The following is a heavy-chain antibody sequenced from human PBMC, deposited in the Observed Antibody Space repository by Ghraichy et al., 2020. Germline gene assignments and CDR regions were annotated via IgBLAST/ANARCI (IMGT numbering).Heavy chain of an antibody. J-gene: IGHJ6*02. CDR3: ARAKQRGVSGRIRNYSKYYGMDV. D-gene: IGHD2-8*02. CDR2: IDTYNDNK. V-gene: IGHV1-18*01. CDR1: GYTFITHG. Sequence: ASVKVSCKASGYTFITHGISWVRQAPGQGPEWMGWIDTYNDNKKFAQNFQGRVIMTTDTSTTTAYMELRSLTSDDTAIYYCARAKQRGVSGRIRNYSKYYGMDVWGQGTPVTVSS.